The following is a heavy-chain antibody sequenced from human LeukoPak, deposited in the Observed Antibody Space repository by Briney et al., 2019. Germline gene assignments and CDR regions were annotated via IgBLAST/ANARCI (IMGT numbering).Heavy chain of an antibody. Sequence: SETLSLTCTVSGGSISSYYWSWNRQPPGKGLGWVGHIYYSGSTNYNPSLKSRVTISVDTSKNHFSLKLTSVTTADTAVYYCATVDSSSSYGMDVWGQGTTVTVSS. CDR3: ATVDSSSSYGMDV. V-gene: IGHV4-59*01. J-gene: IGHJ6*02. CDR1: GGSISSYY. D-gene: IGHD6-6*01. CDR2: IYYSGST.